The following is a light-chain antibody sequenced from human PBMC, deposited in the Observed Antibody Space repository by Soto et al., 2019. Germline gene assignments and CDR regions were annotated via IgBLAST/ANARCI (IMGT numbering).Light chain of an antibody. J-gene: IGKJ5*01. CDR1: QSVSSTY. Sequence: DIVLAQSPGTPSLSPGERATLSRRASQSVSSTYLAWYQQKAGQAPRLLIYGASSRATGIPARFSGSGSGTDFTLTISSLEPEDFAVYYCQQRSNWPPVTFGQGTRLEIK. CDR2: GAS. V-gene: IGKV3D-20*02. CDR3: QQRSNWPPVT.